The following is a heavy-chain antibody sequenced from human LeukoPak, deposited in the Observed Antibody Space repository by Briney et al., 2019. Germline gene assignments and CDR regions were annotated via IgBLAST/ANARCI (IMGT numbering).Heavy chain of an antibody. Sequence: GGSLRLSCAASGFTFSDYYMSWIRQAPGKGLEWVSYISSSSYTDYADSVKGRFTISRDNAKNSLNLQMNSLRAEDTAVYYCARDSGYSGYSDYWGQGTLVTVSS. CDR1: GFTFSDYY. D-gene: IGHD5-12*01. V-gene: IGHV3-11*05. CDR2: ISSSSYT. J-gene: IGHJ4*02. CDR3: ARDSGYSGYSDY.